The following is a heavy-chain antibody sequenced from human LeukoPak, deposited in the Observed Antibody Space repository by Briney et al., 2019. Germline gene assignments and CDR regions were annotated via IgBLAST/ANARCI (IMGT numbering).Heavy chain of an antibody. Sequence: SVRVSCKASGGTFSSYAISWVRQAPGQGLEWMGGIIPIFGTANYAQKFQGRVTITADESTSTAYMELSSLRSEDTAVYYCARALRNWNYDAFDIWGQGTMVTVSS. V-gene: IGHV1-69*13. CDR2: IIPIFGTA. CDR3: ARALRNWNYDAFDI. J-gene: IGHJ3*02. CDR1: GGTFSSYA. D-gene: IGHD1-7*01.